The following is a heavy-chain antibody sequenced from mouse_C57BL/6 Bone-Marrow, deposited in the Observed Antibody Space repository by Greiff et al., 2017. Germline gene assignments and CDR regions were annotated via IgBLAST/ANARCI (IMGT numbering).Heavy chain of an antibody. Sequence: EVQVVESEGGLVQPGSSMKLSCTASGFTFSDYYMAWVRQVPEKGLEWVANINYDGSSTYYLDSLKSRFIISRDNATNILNLQMSSLKSEDTATYYCARTDTRYAMDYWGQGTSVTVSS. CDR1: GFTFSDYY. J-gene: IGHJ4*01. CDR3: ARTDTRYAMDY. D-gene: IGHD5-1-1*01. V-gene: IGHV5-16*01. CDR2: INYDGSST.